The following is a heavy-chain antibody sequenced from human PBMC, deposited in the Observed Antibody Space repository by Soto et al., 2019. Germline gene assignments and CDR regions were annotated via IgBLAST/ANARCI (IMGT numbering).Heavy chain of an antibody. Sequence: QVQLVQSGAEVKKPGASVKVSCKASGYTFTGYYMHWVRQAPGQGLEWMGWINPNSGGTNYAQKFQGWVTMTRDTSIITAYMELSRLRSDDKAVYYCARCSIYGSGPYLYSYYRMDVWGQGTTVTVSS. CDR3: ARCSIYGSGPYLYSYYRMDV. D-gene: IGHD3-10*01. CDR2: INPNSGGT. V-gene: IGHV1-2*04. J-gene: IGHJ6*02. CDR1: GYTFTGYY.